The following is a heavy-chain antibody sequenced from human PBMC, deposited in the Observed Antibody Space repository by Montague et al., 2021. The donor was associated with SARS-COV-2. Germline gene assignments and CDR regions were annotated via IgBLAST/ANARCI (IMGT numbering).Heavy chain of an antibody. V-gene: IGHV3-11*06. D-gene: IGHD6-13*01. J-gene: IGHJ4*02. CDR1: GFTFSDYY. Sequence: SLRLSCAVSGFTFSDYYMSWIRQAPGKGLEWVSYISSSSSYTNYXXSLKGRFTISRDNAKNSLYLQMNSLRAEDTAVYYCVSHIAAAGIDYWGQGTLVTVSS. CDR2: ISSSSSYT. CDR3: VSHIAAAGIDY.